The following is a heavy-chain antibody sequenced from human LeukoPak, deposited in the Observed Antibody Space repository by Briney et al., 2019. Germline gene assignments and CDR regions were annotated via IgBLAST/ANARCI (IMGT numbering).Heavy chain of an antibody. CDR1: GFTFSSYW. CDR3: ARVLGGLGSYSYFDY. CDR2: IKQDGSEK. V-gene: IGHV3-7*01. D-gene: IGHD3-10*01. Sequence: PGGSLRLSCAASGFTFSSYWMSWVRQAPGKGLEWVANIKQDGSEKYYVDSVKGRFTISRDNAKNSLFLQMNSLRAEDTAVYYCARVLGGLGSYSYFDYWGQGTLVTVSS. J-gene: IGHJ4*02.